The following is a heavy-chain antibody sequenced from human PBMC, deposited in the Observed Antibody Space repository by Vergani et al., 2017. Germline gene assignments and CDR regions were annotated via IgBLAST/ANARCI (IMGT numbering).Heavy chain of an antibody. CDR2: ISGSGGRT. CDR3: AKDYNIMGALHY. CDR1: RFTFSSYA. D-gene: IGHD5-12*01. J-gene: IGHJ4*02. V-gene: IGHV3-23*01. Sequence: EVQLLESGGGLVQPGGSLRLSCAASRFTFSSYAMNWVRQAPGKGLEWVSGISGSGGRTYYADSVTGRFTISRDNSKNTLFLQLKTLRAEDTGVYYCAKDYNIMGALHYWGQGTLVAVSS.